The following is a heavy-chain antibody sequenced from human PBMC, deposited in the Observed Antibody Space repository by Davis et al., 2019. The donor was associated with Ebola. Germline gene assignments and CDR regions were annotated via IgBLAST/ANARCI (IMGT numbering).Heavy chain of an antibody. CDR2: MNPNSGNT. CDR3: ARAAAYSGYVGS. V-gene: IGHV1-8*01. CDR1: GYSFTSYD. J-gene: IGHJ4*02. Sequence: ASVKVSCKASGYSFTSYDLNWVRQATGQGLEWMGWMNPNSGNTNYAQKLQGRVTMTTDTSTSTSYMELRSLRSDDTAVYYCARAAAYSGYVGSWGQGTLVTVSS. D-gene: IGHD5-12*01.